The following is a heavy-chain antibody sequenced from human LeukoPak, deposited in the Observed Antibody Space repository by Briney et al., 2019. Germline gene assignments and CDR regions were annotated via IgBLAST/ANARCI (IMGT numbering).Heavy chain of an antibody. D-gene: IGHD3-22*01. CDR2: IYYSGST. CDR1: GDSISTSSYY. Sequence: SETLSLTCTVSGDSISTSSYYWGRIRQPPGKGLEWPGSIYYSGSTYYNPSLKSRVTISVDTSKNQFSLNLYSVTAADTAVFYCARSYYYDYRQIDYWGQGTLVTVSS. J-gene: IGHJ4*02. V-gene: IGHV4-39*01. CDR3: ARSYYYDYRQIDY.